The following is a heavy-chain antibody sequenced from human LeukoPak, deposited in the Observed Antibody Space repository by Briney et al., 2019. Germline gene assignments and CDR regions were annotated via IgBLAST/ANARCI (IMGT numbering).Heavy chain of an antibody. CDR2: IYYSGST. V-gene: IGHV4-39*07. J-gene: IGHJ4*02. D-gene: IGHD6-6*01. Sequence: SGTLSLTCTVSGGSISSSSYYWGWIRQPPGKGLEWIGSIYYSGSTYYNPSLKSRVTISVDTSKNQFSLKLSSVTAADTAVYYCARLIAARPVYYFDYWGQGTLVTVSS. CDR1: GGSISSSSYY. CDR3: ARLIAARPVYYFDY.